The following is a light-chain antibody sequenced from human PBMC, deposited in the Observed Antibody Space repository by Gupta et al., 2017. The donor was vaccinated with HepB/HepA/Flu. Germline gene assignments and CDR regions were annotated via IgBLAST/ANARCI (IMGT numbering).Light chain of an antibody. Sequence: EIVLTQSPGTLSLSPGEGATLSCRASQSVSSTYLAWYQQKPGQAPRLLIYGASSRATGIPDRFRGSGSGTDFTLTISRLEPEDFAVYFCQQYGDSPRYTFGQGTKLEIK. CDR2: GAS. V-gene: IGKV3-20*01. CDR1: QSVSSTY. CDR3: QQYGDSPRYT. J-gene: IGKJ2*01.